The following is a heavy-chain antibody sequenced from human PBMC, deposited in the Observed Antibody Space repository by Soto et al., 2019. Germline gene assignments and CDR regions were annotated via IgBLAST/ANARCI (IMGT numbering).Heavy chain of an antibody. D-gene: IGHD2-2*01. CDR1: GFTFSSYA. Sequence: GSLRLSCAASGFTFSSYAMSWVRQAPGKGLEWVSAISGSGGSTYYADSVKGRFTISRDNSKNTLYLQMNSLRAEDTAVYYCAKEGYGFVVVPAAIPINWFDPWGQGTLVTVS. CDR3: AKEGYGFVVVPAAIPINWFDP. V-gene: IGHV3-23*01. J-gene: IGHJ5*02. CDR2: ISGSGGST.